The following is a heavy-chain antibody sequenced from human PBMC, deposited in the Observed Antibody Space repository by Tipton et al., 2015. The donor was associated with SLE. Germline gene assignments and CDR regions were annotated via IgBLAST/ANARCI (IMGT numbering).Heavy chain of an antibody. CDR3: ARLSLWSIADY. CDR1: GGSISSYY. Sequence: TLSLTCTVSGGSISSYYWSWIRQPPGKGLEWIGYIYYSGSTNYNPSLKSRVTISVDTSKNQFSLKLTSVTAADTAVYYCARLSLWSIADYWGLGTLVTVSS. D-gene: IGHD6-6*01. J-gene: IGHJ4*02. CDR2: IYYSGST. V-gene: IGHV4-59*08.